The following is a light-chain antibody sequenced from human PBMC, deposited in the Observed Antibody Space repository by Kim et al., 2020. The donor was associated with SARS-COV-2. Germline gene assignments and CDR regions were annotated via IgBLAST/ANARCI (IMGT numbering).Light chain of an antibody. Sequence: ATINCESSQSVLDSSNKRNDVAWYQQQPGQAPRLLMYWASTRESGVPDRFSGSGSGTDFTLTITSLQAEDVALYYCQQYSSPPLTFGGGTKVDIK. V-gene: IGKV4-1*01. CDR2: WAS. CDR1: QSVLDSSNKRND. J-gene: IGKJ4*01. CDR3: QQYSSPPLT.